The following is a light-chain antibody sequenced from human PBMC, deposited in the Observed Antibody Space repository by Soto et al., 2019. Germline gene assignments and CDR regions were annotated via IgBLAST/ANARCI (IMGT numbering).Light chain of an antibody. CDR2: DIS. Sequence: EIVLTQSPATLSLSPGERATLSCRASQAVGHYLAWYQQKPGQAPRLLIYDISYRATGIPARFTCSGSGTDFTLTISSLEPEDFAVYYCQQRSNWPRTFGRGTKVEIK. V-gene: IGKV3-11*01. CDR1: QAVGHY. CDR3: QQRSNWPRT. J-gene: IGKJ1*01.